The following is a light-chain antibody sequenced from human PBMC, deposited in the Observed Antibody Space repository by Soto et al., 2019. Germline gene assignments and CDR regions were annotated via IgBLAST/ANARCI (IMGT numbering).Light chain of an antibody. CDR1: QRISSW. CDR3: QQYNSYSPYT. Sequence: DIPMTQSPSTLSASVEDRVTITCRASQRISSWLAWYQQKPGKAPKLLIYKASSLESGVPSRFSGSGSGTEFTLTISSLQPDDFATYYCQQYNSYSPYTFGQGTKLEIK. V-gene: IGKV1-5*03. J-gene: IGKJ2*01. CDR2: KAS.